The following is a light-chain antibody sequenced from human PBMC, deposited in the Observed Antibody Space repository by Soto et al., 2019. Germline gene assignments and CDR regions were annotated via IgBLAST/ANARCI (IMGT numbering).Light chain of an antibody. CDR3: AVWDVSLTAWV. CDR2: NDH. J-gene: IGLJ3*02. V-gene: IGLV1-44*01. Sequence: SVLTQPPSASGTPGPRLTISCSGSNSNVGIKTVCCFQHLPGTAPKLLIYNDHQRPSGVPDRFSASKSGSSASLAISGLQSEDEADYYCAVWDVSLTAWVFGGGTKLTV. CDR1: NSNVGIKT.